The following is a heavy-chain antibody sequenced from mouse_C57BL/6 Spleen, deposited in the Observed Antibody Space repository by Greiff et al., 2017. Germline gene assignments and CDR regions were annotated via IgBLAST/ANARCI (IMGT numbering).Heavy chain of an antibody. V-gene: IGHV1-54*01. CDR1: GYAFTNYL. Sequence: VQLHQSGAELVRPGTSVKVSCKASGYAFTNYLIEWVKQRPGQGLEWIGVINPGSGGTNYNEKFKGKATLTADKSSSTAYMQLSSLTSEDSAVYFGARSYYGNYEGAMDYWGQGTSVTVSS. J-gene: IGHJ4*01. D-gene: IGHD2-10*01. CDR2: INPGSGGT. CDR3: ARSYYGNYEGAMDY.